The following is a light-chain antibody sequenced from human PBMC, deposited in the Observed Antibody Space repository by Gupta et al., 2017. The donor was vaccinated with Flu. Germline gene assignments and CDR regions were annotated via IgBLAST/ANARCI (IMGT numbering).Light chain of an antibody. CDR1: SSNIGAGVD. V-gene: IGLV1-40*01. CDR2: GNN. Sequence: IACTGSSSNIGAGVDVNWYQHLPGTAPKLLIYGNNNRPSGGSDRFSGSKSGTAASLAITGLQAEEEAEVYCQSYDSGLSGADVVFGGGTKLTVL. J-gene: IGLJ2*01. CDR3: QSYDSGLSGADVV.